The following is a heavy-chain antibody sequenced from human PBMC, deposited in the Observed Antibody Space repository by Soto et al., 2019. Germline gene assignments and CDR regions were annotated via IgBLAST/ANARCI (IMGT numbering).Heavy chain of an antibody. CDR2: IYPGDSDT. Sequence: GGSLRLSCKGSGYSFTSYWIAWVRQMPGKGLEWMGIIYPGDSDTRYSPSFEGQVTISADKSISTAYLQWSSLKASDTAMYYCARRVRADHWYFDLWGRGTLVTVSS. CDR3: ARRVRADHWYFDL. J-gene: IGHJ2*01. CDR1: GYSFTSYW. D-gene: IGHD3-10*01. V-gene: IGHV5-51*01.